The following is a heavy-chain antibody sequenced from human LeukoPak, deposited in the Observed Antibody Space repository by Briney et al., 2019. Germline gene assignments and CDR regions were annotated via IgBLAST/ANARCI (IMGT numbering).Heavy chain of an antibody. CDR3: ARVYYYDSSGYRFDY. V-gene: IGHV1-2*06. CDR2: INPNSGGT. Sequence: ASVKVSCKASGYTFTGYYMHWVRQAPGQGLEWMGRINPNSGGTNYAQKFQGRVTMTRDTSISTAYMGLSRLRSDDTAVYYCARVYYYDSSGYRFDYWGQGTLVTVSS. D-gene: IGHD3-22*01. CDR1: GYTFTGYY. J-gene: IGHJ4*02.